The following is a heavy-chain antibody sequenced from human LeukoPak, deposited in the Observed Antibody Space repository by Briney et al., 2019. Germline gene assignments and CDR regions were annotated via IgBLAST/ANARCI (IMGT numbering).Heavy chain of an antibody. J-gene: IGHJ6*03. V-gene: IGHV3-21*04. D-gene: IGHD1-1*01. CDR2: ISSSSSYI. CDR1: GFTFSSYS. Sequence: PGGSLRLSCAGSGFTFSSYSMKWVRQAPGKGLEWVSFISSSSSYIHYADSVKGRFTISRDNAKNSLYLQMNSLRAEDTALYYCARDGDSGYYYYMDVWGKGTTVTVSS. CDR3: ARDGDSGYYYYMDV.